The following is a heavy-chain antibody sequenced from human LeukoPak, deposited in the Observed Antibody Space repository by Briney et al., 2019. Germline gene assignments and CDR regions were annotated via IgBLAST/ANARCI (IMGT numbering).Heavy chain of an antibody. CDR2: IYTSGTT. D-gene: IGHD3-10*01. Sequence: SETLSLTCTVSGDSISSGTYYWSWIRQPAGKGLEWIGRIYTSGTTNHNPSLKSRVTISVDTSKNPFSLQLTSVTAADTAVYYCARAYYYGSGSYGLDYWGQGTLVTVSS. CDR3: ARAYYYGSGSYGLDY. CDR1: GDSISSGTYY. J-gene: IGHJ4*02. V-gene: IGHV4-61*02.